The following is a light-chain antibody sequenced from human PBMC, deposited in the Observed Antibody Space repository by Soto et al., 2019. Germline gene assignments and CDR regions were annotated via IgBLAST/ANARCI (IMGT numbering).Light chain of an antibody. Sequence: DIVMTQSPDSLAVSLGETATISCKSSQSILNSSNNKNHLAWYQQKSGQPPKLLIYWASTRESGVPDRFSGSGSGTDFTLTISSLQAEDVAAVYYCQQYYAPPYSFGQGTKLEI. CDR3: QQYYAPPYS. J-gene: IGKJ2*03. CDR1: QSILNSSNNKNH. V-gene: IGKV4-1*01. CDR2: WAS.